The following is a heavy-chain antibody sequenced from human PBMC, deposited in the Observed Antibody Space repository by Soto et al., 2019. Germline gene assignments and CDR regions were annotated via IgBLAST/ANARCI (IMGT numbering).Heavy chain of an antibody. J-gene: IGHJ6*02. V-gene: IGHV1-69*05. CDR3: AGPPELTRIYYYYGMDV. CDR2: IIPIFGTA. Sequence: SVKVSCKASGGTFSSYAISWVRQAPGQGLEWMGGIIPIFGTANYAQKFQGRVTITRDTSTSTAYMELSSLRSEDTAVYYCAGPPELTRIYYYYGMDVWGQGTTVTVSS. D-gene: IGHD1-7*01. CDR1: GGTFSSYA.